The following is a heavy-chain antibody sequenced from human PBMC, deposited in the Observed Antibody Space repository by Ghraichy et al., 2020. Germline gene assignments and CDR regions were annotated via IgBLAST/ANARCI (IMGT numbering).Heavy chain of an antibody. Sequence: GSLRLSCAASGLAFDVHAMHWVRQAPGKGLELVSLISWDGGTTYYADSVKGRFTISRDNSHSSLYLQMDSLRPEDSGLYYGVKAAGRDQVLYWFDSWGQGTLVTGSS. V-gene: IGHV3-43D*03. CDR1: GLAFDVHA. CDR2: ISWDGGTT. D-gene: IGHD3-10*01. J-gene: IGHJ5*01. CDR3: VKAAGRDQVLYWFDS.